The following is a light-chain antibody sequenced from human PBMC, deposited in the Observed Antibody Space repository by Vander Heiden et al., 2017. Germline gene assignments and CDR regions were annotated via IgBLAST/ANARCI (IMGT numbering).Light chain of an antibody. Sequence: DIHMTQSLSTLSASVGDSVTITCRARLSISSWLAWYQQKPGRDPKLLIYRASSLESGVPARFSGSGSGTEFTLTISSLQPDDFATYYCQQYNSYPLTFGGGTKVEIK. CDR2: RAS. V-gene: IGKV1-5*03. J-gene: IGKJ4*01. CDR1: LSISSW. CDR3: QQYNSYPLT.